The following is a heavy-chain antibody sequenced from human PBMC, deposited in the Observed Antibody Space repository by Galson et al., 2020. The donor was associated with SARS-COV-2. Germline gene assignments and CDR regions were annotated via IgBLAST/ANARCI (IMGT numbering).Heavy chain of an antibody. V-gene: IGHV4-59*01. CDR2: IYYSGST. D-gene: IGHD6-13*01. CDR3: ARETYSSDAFDI. Sequence: SETLSLTCPVSGGSISSYYWSWIRQPPGTGLEWIGYIYYSGSTNYNPSLKSRVTISVDTSKNQFSLKLSSVTAADTAVYYCARETYSSDAFDIWGQGTMVTVSS. CDR1: GGSISSYY. J-gene: IGHJ3*02.